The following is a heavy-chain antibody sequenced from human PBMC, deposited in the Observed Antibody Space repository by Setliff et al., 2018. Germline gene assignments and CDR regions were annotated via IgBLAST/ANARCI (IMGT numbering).Heavy chain of an antibody. CDR3: SRPHGGDYAFDI. J-gene: IGHJ3*02. CDR2: IDRTGNR. V-gene: IGHV4-38-2*01. CDR1: GVSISDGHF. Sequence: SETLSLTCAVSGVSISDGHFWGWIRQPPGKGLEWIGSIDRTGNRYYNSPLRSRVTISVDTSKKEFSLTLSSVTAADTAVYYCSRPHGGDYAFDIWGQGTMVTVSS. D-gene: IGHD4-17*01.